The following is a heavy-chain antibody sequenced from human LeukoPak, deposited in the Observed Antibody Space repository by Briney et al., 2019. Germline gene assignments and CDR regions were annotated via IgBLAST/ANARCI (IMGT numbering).Heavy chain of an antibody. Sequence: SETLSLTCTVSGGSISSSGYYWGWIRQPPGKGLEWIGSIYYSGSTYYNPSLKSRVTISVDTSKNQFSLKLSSVTAADTAVYYRARSERERIVLVVYAYFDYWGQGTLVTVSS. CDR1: GGSISSSGYY. D-gene: IGHD2-8*02. CDR2: IYYSGST. J-gene: IGHJ4*02. V-gene: IGHV4-39*01. CDR3: ARSERERIVLVVYAYFDY.